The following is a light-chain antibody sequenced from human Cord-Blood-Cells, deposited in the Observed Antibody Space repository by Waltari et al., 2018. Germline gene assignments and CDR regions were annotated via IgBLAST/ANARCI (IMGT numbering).Light chain of an antibody. CDR2: LNSDGSH. V-gene: IGLV4-69*01. Sequence: QLVLTQSPSASASLGASVKLTCTLSSGHSSYAIARPQQQPEKGPRYLMKLNSDGSHSKGDGIPDRFSGSSSGAERYLTISSLQSEDEADYYCQTWGTGTWVFGGGTKLTVL. CDR1: SGHSSYA. J-gene: IGLJ3*02. CDR3: QTWGTGTWV.